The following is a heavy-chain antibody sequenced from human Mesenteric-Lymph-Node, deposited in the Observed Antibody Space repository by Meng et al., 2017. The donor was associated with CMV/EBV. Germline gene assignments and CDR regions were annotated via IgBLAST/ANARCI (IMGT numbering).Heavy chain of an antibody. CDR3: AREALYDFWSGYEY. J-gene: IGHJ4*02. Sequence: GESLKISCVASGVTFSSYWMSWVRQAPGKGLEWVAHIAQDGSEKYYVDSVKGRFTISRDNAKNSLYLQMNSLRAEDTAVYYCAREALYDFWSGYEYWGQGTLVTVSS. CDR1: GVTFSSYW. V-gene: IGHV3-7*01. CDR2: IAQDGSEK. D-gene: IGHD3-3*01.